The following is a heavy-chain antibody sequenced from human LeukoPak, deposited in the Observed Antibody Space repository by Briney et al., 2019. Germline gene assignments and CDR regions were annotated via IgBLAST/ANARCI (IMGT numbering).Heavy chain of an antibody. Sequence: ASVKVSCKASGYTFTGYHMHWVRQAPGQGLEWMGWINPNSGGTNYAQTFQGRVTITTDTSISTAYMEVSRLRSDDTAVYYCARVHDVLSGYTNWGLGTLVTVSS. CDR1: GYTFTGYH. CDR3: ARVHDVLSGYTN. D-gene: IGHD3-3*01. J-gene: IGHJ4*02. V-gene: IGHV1-2*02. CDR2: INPNSGGT.